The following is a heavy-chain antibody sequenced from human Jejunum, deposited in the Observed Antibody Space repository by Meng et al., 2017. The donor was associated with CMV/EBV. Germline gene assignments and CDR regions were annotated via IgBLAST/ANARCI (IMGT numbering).Heavy chain of an antibody. CDR3: AWGPNMFYFDS. CDR2: IAYSGST. V-gene: IGHV4-61*08. D-gene: IGHD3-16*01. CDR1: GVSVSSRDSY. J-gene: IGHJ4*02. Sequence: GLGVSVSSRDSYWSWIRRPPGKEMEWMGYIAYSGSTNYNPSLKSRVTMSLDTSKTQVSLRLNSVTAADTAVYYCAWGPNMFYFDSWAQGTRGTVSS.